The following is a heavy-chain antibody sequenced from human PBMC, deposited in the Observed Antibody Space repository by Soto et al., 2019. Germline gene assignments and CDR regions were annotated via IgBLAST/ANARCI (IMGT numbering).Heavy chain of an antibody. CDR2: IDPSDSYT. V-gene: IGHV5-10-1*01. CDR1: GYSFTSYW. J-gene: IGHJ4*02. D-gene: IGHD3-9*01. CDR3: ARQRGYDILTGYYRPPDY. Sequence: GESLKISCKGSGYSFTSYWISWVRQMPGKGLEWMGRIDPSDSYTNYSPSFQGHVTISADKSTSTAYLQWSSLKASDTAMYYCARQRGYDILTGYYRPPDYWGQGTLVTVSS.